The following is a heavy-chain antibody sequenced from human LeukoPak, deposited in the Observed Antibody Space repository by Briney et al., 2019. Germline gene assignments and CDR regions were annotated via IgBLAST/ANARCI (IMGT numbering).Heavy chain of an antibody. CDR1: GGSISSGGYY. V-gene: IGHV4-30-2*01. CDR3: ARGGRAQRRFDY. Sequence: PSETLSLTCTVSGGSISSGGYYWSWIRQPPGKGLEWIGYIYHSGSTYYNPSLKSRVTISVDTSKNQFSLKLSSVTAADTAVYYCARGGRAQRRFDYWGQGTLVTVSS. CDR2: IYHSGST. D-gene: IGHD5-24*01. J-gene: IGHJ4*02.